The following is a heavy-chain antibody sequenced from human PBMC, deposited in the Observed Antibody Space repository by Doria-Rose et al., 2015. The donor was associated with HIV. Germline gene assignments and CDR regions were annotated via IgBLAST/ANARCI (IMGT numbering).Heavy chain of an antibody. V-gene: IGHV2-26*01. J-gene: IGHJ4*02. CDR2: IFSDDER. Sequence: QVTLKEPGPVLVKPTETLTLTCTVSGVSLSSPGMGVSWIRQPPGQALEWLANIFSDDERSYKTSLKSRLTISRGTSKSQVVLTMTDMDPVDTATYYCARIKSSRWYHKYYFDFWGQGTLVIVSA. CDR3: ARIKSSRWYHKYYFDF. CDR1: GVSLSSPGMG. D-gene: IGHD6-13*01.